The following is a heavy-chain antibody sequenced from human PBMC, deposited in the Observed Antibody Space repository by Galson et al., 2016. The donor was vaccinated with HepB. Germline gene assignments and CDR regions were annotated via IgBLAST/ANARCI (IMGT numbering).Heavy chain of an antibody. CDR2: IYTSGST. CDR1: GDSIRSYS. D-gene: IGHD5-12*01. Sequence: SETLSLTCTVSGDSIRSYSWSWIRQPAGKGLEWIGRIYTSGSTNYNPSLKSRVTMSVDTSKNQFSMKLTSVTAADAAVYFCARERIIVAGTVSSWGQGTLVTVSS. CDR3: ARERIIVAGTVSS. J-gene: IGHJ5*02. V-gene: IGHV4-4*07.